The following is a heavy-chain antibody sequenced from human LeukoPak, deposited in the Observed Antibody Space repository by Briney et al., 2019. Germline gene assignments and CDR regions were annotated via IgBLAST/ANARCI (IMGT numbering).Heavy chain of an antibody. V-gene: IGHV4-34*01. CDR1: GGSFSGYY. Sequence: PSETLSLTCAVYGGSFSGYYWSWIRQPPGKGLEWIGEINHSGSTNYNPSLKSRVTISVDTSKNQFSLKLSSVTAADTAVYYCARGPVVVVPAAHWYFDLWGRGTLVTVSS. CDR3: ARGPVVVVPAAHWYFDL. J-gene: IGHJ2*01. CDR2: INHSGST. D-gene: IGHD2-2*01.